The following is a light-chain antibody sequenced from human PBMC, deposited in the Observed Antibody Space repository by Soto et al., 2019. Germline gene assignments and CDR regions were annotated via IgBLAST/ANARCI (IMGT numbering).Light chain of an antibody. CDR2: DVS. J-gene: IGLJ3*02. Sequence: QSALTRPRSVSGSPGQSVTISCTGTSSDVGGYNYLSWYQQHQGKAPKLMIYDVSKRPSGVPDRFSCSKSGNTASLTISGLQAEDEADYYCCLYAGSLWVFGGGTKLTVL. CDR3: CLYAGSLWV. V-gene: IGLV2-11*01. CDR1: SSDVGGYNY.